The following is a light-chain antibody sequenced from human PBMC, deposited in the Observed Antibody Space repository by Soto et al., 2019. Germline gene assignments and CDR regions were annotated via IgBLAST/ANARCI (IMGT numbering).Light chain of an antibody. J-gene: IGKJ2*01. CDR3: QQYDSSYT. CDR1: QTIANNF. Sequence: EIVLTQSPCTVSSSPGERVTLSCRASQTIANNFLAWYQHRPGQAPRVVVYGASSRATGIPDRFSGSGSGTEFTLTISRLEPEDFAVYYCQQYDSSYTFGQGTKLE. CDR2: GAS. V-gene: IGKV3-20*01.